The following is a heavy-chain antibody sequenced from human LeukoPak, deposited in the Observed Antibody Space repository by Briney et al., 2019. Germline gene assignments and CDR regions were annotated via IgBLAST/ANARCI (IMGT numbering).Heavy chain of an antibody. Sequence: SVKVSCKASGGAFSSYAISWVRQAPGQGLEWMGRIIPIFRIANYAQKFQGRVTITADKSTSTAYMELSSLRSEDTAVYYCARDLTRDGYNHDIRYGMDVWGQGTTVTVSS. J-gene: IGHJ6*02. D-gene: IGHD5-24*01. CDR3: ARDLTRDGYNHDIRYGMDV. CDR2: IIPIFRIA. V-gene: IGHV1-69*04. CDR1: GGAFSSYA.